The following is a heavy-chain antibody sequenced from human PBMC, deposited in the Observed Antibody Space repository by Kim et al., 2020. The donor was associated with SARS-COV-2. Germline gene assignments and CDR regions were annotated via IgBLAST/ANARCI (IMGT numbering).Heavy chain of an antibody. V-gene: IGHV3-74*01. CDR3: QGTYDSSGYYVGGVQNVYYYYYGMDV. CDR2: INSDGSST. Sequence: GGSLRLSCAASGFTFSSYWMHWVRQAPGKGLVWVSRINSDGSSTSYADSVKGRFTISRDNAKNTLYLQMNSLRAEDTAVYYCQGTYDSSGYYVGGVQNVYYYYYGMDVWGQGTTVTVSS. D-gene: IGHD3-22*01. CDR1: GFTFSSYW. J-gene: IGHJ6*02.